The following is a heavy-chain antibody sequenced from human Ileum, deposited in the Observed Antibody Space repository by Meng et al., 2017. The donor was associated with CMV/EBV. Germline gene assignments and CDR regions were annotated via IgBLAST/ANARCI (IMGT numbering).Heavy chain of an antibody. J-gene: IGHJ3*02. CDR2: IKEDGSDK. V-gene: IGHV3-7*01. D-gene: IGHD6-19*01. Sequence: GGSLRLSCAASGFTFSSYWMTWVRQAPGKGLEWVANIKEDGSDKYYVDSVRGRFTISRDNAKNSLYLQMNSLRVEDTAVYYCAREEAGAFDIWGQGTMVTVSS. CDR1: GFTFSSYW. CDR3: AREEAGAFDI.